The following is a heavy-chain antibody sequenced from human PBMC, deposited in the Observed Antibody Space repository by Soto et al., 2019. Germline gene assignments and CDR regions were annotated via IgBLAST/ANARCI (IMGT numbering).Heavy chain of an antibody. CDR3: AKDLGASSSWFFFNS. CDR1: GFTFSSYA. Sequence: PGGSLRLSCAASGFTFSSYALSWVRQAPGTGLEWVSGTSASGSSTYYAGSVQGRFTISRDNSKNTLYLQMNSLRADDTAVYYCAKDLGASSSWFFFNSWGQGTLVTVSS. V-gene: IGHV3-23*01. D-gene: IGHD6-13*01. J-gene: IGHJ4*02. CDR2: TSASGSST.